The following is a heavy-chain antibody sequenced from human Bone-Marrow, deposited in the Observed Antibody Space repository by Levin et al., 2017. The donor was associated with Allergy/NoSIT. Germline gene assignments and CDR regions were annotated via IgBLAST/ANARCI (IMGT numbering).Heavy chain of an antibody. V-gene: IGHV3-30-3*01. CDR3: ARDGYGDYAWVSWFDP. Sequence: SCAASGFTFSSYAMHWVRQAPGKGLEWVAVISYDGSNKYYADSVKGRFTISRDNSKNKLYLQMNSLRAEDTAVYYCARDGYGDYAWVSWFDPWGQGTLVTVSS. D-gene: IGHD4-17*01. CDR1: GFTFSSYA. J-gene: IGHJ5*02. CDR2: ISYDGSNK.